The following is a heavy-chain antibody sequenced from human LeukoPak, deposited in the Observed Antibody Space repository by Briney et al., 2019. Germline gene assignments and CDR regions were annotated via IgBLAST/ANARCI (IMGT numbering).Heavy chain of an antibody. Sequence: PGGSLRLSCAASGFTFSSYWMHWIRQAPGKGLVWVSRIHSDGIGTSYADSVRGRFTISRDNAKHTLYLQMNSLRAETTAVYYCARDQGSFDYWGQGTLVTVSS. CDR2: IHSDGIGT. CDR1: GFTFSSYW. V-gene: IGHV3-74*01. CDR3: ARDQGSFDY. J-gene: IGHJ4*02.